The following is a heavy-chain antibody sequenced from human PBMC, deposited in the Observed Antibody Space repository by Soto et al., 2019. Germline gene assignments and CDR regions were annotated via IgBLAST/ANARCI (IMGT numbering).Heavy chain of an antibody. D-gene: IGHD1-20*01. Sequence: DVQLLESGGGLVQPEGSLTLSCAASRFTFSDFAMSWVRQAPGKGLEWVSSIGGGGSDTYYADSVKGRFTISRDNSKNTLYLQMDSLRDEDTAVYYCEKDAVPYNGKWDWFDSWGQGTLVIVSS. CDR3: EKDAVPYNGKWDWFDS. J-gene: IGHJ5*01. CDR1: RFTFSDFA. V-gene: IGHV3-23*01. CDR2: IGGGGSDT.